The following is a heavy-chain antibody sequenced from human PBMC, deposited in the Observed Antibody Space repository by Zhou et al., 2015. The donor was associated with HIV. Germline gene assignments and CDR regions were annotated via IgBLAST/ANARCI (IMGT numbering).Heavy chain of an antibody. J-gene: IGHJ4*02. CDR1: GGTFSSYA. CDR3: ARESTPTQAYYGSGSYYKSGDYFDY. V-gene: IGHV1-69*01. Sequence: QVQLVQSGAEVKKPGSSVKVSCKASGGTFSSYAISWVRQAPGQGLEWMGGIIPIFGTANYAQKFQGRVTITADESTSTAYMELSSLRSEDTAVYYCARESTPTQAYYGSGSYYKSGDYFDYWGQGTLVTVSS. CDR2: IIPIFGTA. D-gene: IGHD3-10*01.